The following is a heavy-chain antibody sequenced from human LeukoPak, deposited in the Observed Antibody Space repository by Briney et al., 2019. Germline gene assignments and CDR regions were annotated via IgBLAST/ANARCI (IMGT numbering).Heavy chain of an antibody. J-gene: IGHJ4*02. V-gene: IGHV1-69*05. CDR2: IIPIFGTA. CDR1: GGTFSRNV. D-gene: IGHD6-19*01. CDR3: ARKTSAWYAALDH. Sequence: ASVKVSCKASGGTFSRNVISWVRQAPGQGLEWMGRIIPIFGTANYAQKFQGRVTITTDESTSTAYMELNSLRSEETAIYYCARKTSAWYAALDHWGQGTLVTVSS.